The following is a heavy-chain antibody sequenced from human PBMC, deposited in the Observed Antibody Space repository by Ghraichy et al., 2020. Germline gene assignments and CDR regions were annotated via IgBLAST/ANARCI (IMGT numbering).Heavy chain of an antibody. CDR2: ISGSGGST. Sequence: GGSLRLSCTASGFNFRNYALDWVRQAPGKGLEWVSGISGSGGSTTYPDSVKGRFSISRDNSKNTMYLQVNSLRAEDTAVYYCARELAMLTPAPLDSWGQGTLVTVSS. CDR3: ARELAMLTPAPLDS. V-gene: IGHV3-23*01. J-gene: IGHJ4*02. D-gene: IGHD3-16*01. CDR1: GFNFRNYA.